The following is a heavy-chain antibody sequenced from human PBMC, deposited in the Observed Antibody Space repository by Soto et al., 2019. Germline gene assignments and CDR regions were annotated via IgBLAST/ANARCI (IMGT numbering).Heavy chain of an antibody. CDR3: ARRSSGWYFDY. D-gene: IGHD6-19*01. CDR2: ISGSGGST. CDR1: GFTFSSYA. Sequence: EVQLLESGGGLVQPGGSLGVSCAASGFTFSSYAMNWVRQAPGKGLEWVSVISGSGGSTYYADSVKGRFTISRDNSKNTLYLQMNSLRAEDTAVYYCARRSSGWYFDYWGQGTLVTVSS. J-gene: IGHJ4*02. V-gene: IGHV3-23*01.